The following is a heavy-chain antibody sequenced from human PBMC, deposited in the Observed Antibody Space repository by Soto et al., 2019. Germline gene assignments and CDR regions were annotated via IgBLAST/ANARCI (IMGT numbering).Heavy chain of an antibody. D-gene: IGHD2-21*02. Sequence: TLSLTCPISGDSVSSDSVAWNWIRQSPSRGLEWLGRTYYRSKWYNDYAVSAKSRISINADTSKNQFSLQLNSVTPEDTAVYYCAQISMTEAPYWGQGTLVTVSS. CDR1: GDSVSSDSVA. CDR3: AQISMTEAPY. V-gene: IGHV6-1*01. J-gene: IGHJ4*02. CDR2: TYYRSKWYN.